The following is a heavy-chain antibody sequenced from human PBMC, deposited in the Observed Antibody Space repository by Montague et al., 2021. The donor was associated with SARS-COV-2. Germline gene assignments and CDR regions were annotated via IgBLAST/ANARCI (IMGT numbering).Heavy chain of an antibody. CDR3: ARGNRGRVLVVPAAIYAFDI. V-gene: IGHV4-61*02. J-gene: IGHJ3*02. CDR2: IYTSGST. D-gene: IGHD2-2*02. Sequence: TLSLTRTVSGGSISSGSYYWSWIRQPAGKGLEWIGRIYTSGSTNYXPSLKSRVTISVDTSKNQFSLKLSSVTAADTAVYYCARGNRGRVLVVPAAIYAFDIWGQGTMVTVSS. CDR1: GGSISSGSYY.